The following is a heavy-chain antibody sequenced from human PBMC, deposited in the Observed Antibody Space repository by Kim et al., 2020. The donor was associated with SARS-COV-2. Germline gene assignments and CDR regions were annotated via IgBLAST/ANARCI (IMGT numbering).Heavy chain of an antibody. CDR2: ISGYNGDT. CDR1: GYIFTTYR. J-gene: IGHJ6*02. V-gene: IGHV1-18*01. CDR3: AREVAVAGTSRYYGFNV. Sequence: ASVKVSCKASGYIFTTYRITWVRQAPGQGLEWLGWISGYNGDTNYVQKFQGRVTMTADTSTSTAYMELRSLRSDDTAVYYCAREVAVAGTSRYYGFNVWGQGTTVTVSS. D-gene: IGHD6-19*01.